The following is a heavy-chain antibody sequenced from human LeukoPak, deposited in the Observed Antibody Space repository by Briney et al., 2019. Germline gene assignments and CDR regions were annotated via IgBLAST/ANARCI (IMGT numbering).Heavy chain of an antibody. CDR2: IYHSGST. V-gene: IGHV4-4*02. Sequence: SETLSLTCAVSGGSISSSNWWSWVRQPPGKGLEWIGEIYHSGSTNYNPSLKSRVTISVDKSKNQFSLKLSSVTAADTAVYYCASQSGRFHIPQRGFDPWGQGTLVTVSS. D-gene: IGHD3-3*01. CDR3: ASQSGRFHIPQRGFDP. J-gene: IGHJ5*02. CDR1: GGSISSSNW.